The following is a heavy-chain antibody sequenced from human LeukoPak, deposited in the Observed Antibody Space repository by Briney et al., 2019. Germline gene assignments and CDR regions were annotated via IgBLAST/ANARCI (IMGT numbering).Heavy chain of an antibody. CDR2: IYPYSGDT. V-gene: IGHV1-2*02. CDR3: ARDRNSGSSLDI. Sequence: ASVKVSCKASGYTFTGYYIHWVRPAPGQGLEWMGWIYPYSGDTNYAQNFQGRVTMTRDTSISTAYMELSSLKYDDTAVYYCARDRNSGSSLDIWGQGTMLTVSS. D-gene: IGHD6-6*01. J-gene: IGHJ3*02. CDR1: GYTFTGYY.